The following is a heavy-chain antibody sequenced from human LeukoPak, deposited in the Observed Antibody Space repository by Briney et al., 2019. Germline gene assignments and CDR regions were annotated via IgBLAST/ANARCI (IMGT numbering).Heavy chain of an antibody. D-gene: IGHD3-10*01. CDR2: ISSSGSTI. Sequence: PGGSLRLSCAASGFTFSDYYMSWIRQAPGKGLEWVSYISSSGSTIYYADSVKGRFTISRDNAKNSLYLQMNSLRAEDTAVYYCARDLLMVRGVITFNWFDPWGQGTLVTVSS. V-gene: IGHV3-11*01. CDR3: ARDLLMVRGVITFNWFDP. J-gene: IGHJ5*02. CDR1: GFTFSDYY.